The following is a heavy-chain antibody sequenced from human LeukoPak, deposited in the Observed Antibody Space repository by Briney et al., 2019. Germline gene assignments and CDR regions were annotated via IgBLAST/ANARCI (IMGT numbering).Heavy chain of an antibody. CDR3: ARGQIAAANAFDI. V-gene: IGHV4-34*01. Sequence: SETLSLTCAVSGGSFSGYYWSWIRQPPGKGLEWIGEINHSGSTNYNPSLKSRVTISVDTSKNQFSLRLSSVTAADTAVYYCARGQIAAANAFDIWGQGTMVTVSS. D-gene: IGHD6-13*01. J-gene: IGHJ3*02. CDR2: INHSGST. CDR1: GGSFSGYY.